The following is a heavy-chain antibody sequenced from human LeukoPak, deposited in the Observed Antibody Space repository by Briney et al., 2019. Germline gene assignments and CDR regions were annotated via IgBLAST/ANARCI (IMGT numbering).Heavy chain of an antibody. CDR2: IWYDGSNK. CDR3: ASGWYYFDY. CDR1: GFTFSSYG. J-gene: IGHJ4*02. V-gene: IGHV3-33*01. D-gene: IGHD6-19*01. Sequence: GRSLRLSCAASGFTFSSYGMHWVRQAPGKGLEWVAVIWYDGSNKYYADSVKGRFTISRDNSKNTLYLRMNSLRAEDTAVYYCASGWYYFDYWGQGTLVTVSS.